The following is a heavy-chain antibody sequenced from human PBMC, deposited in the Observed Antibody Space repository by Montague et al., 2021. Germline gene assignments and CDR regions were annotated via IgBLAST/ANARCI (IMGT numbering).Heavy chain of an antibody. CDR2: VSHGGRT. V-gene: IGHV4-38-2*02. Sequence: SETLSLTCTVSRSLISSDYYCGWIRQPPGKGLEWMGNVSHGGRTYYNPSLKSRVTISVDTSNNHFSLRLSSVTAADTAMYYCARESDRYYYMDIWGKGTTITVSS. J-gene: IGHJ6*03. CDR3: ARESDRYYYMDI. CDR1: RSLISSDYY.